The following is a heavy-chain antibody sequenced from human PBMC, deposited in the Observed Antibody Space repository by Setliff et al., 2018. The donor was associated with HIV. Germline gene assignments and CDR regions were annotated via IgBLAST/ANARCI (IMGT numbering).Heavy chain of an antibody. D-gene: IGHD2-8*02. V-gene: IGHV4-34*01. Sequence: SSETLSLTCAVYGGSFSDNYWSWIRQSPGKGLEWIGEINHSGRTKYSPSLRSRVSISVDTSKTQFSLKLSSVTAADTAVYYCARASSTYWYSIFRNYYYHMDVWGKGTTVTVSS. CDR1: GGSFSDNY. CDR2: INHSGRT. J-gene: IGHJ6*03. CDR3: ARASSTYWYSIFRNYYYHMDV.